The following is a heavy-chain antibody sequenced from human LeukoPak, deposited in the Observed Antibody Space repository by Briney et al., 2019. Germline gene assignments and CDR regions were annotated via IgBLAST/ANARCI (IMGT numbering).Heavy chain of an antibody. D-gene: IGHD3-3*01. Sequence: GGSLRLSCAASGFTFSSYSMNWVRQAPGKGLEWVSSISSDSSYIYYADSVKGRFTISRDNAKNSLYLQMNSLRAEDTAVYYCARAYDFWSGPGGYWGQGTLVTVSS. J-gene: IGHJ4*02. CDR2: ISSDSSYI. V-gene: IGHV3-21*01. CDR3: ARAYDFWSGPGGY. CDR1: GFTFSSYS.